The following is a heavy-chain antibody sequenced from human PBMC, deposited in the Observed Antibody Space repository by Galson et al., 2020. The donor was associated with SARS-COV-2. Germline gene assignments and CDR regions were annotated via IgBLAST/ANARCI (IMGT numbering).Heavy chain of an antibody. CDR2: IYYSGNT. Sequence: SETLSLTCTVSGGSISSSAYYWGWLRQPPGKGLEYIGSIYYSGNTYYNSSLTSRVTISVDTSKNQLSLKLSSATAADTAVYYCARGRLSLDYYDSSGYFDYWGPGTLVIVSS. D-gene: IGHD3-22*01. CDR3: ARGRLSLDYYDSSGYFDY. J-gene: IGHJ4*02. V-gene: IGHV4-39*01. CDR1: GGSISSSAYY.